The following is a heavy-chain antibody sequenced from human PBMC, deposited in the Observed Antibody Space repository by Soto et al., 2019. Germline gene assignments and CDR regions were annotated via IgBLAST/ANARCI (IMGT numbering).Heavy chain of an antibody. CDR3: AAWIFYYGMDV. D-gene: IGHD1-1*01. CDR2: IYPGDSDT. Sequence: LGASLKICCKGSGYTFTNSLIGWVRQTPGKVLELMGIIYPGDSDTKYNQSFQGQVTISADKSITTTYLRWTSLKASDTAIYYCAAWIFYYGMDVWGQGTTVTVSS. V-gene: IGHV5-51*01. J-gene: IGHJ6*02. CDR1: GYTFTNSL.